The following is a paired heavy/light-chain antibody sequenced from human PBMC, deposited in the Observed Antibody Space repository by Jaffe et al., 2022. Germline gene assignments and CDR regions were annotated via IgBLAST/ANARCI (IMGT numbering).Light chain of an antibody. J-gene: IGLJ2*01. CDR3: QSYDTSLSGEI. Sequence: QSVLTQPTSVSGAPGQRVTISCTGSGSNIGAGYDVHWYQQLPGTAPKLLIYGNTNRPSGVPDRFSGSKSGTSASLAITGLQAEDEADYYCQSYDTSLSGEIFGGGTKLTVL. V-gene: IGLV1-40*01. CDR1: GSNIGAGYD. CDR2: GNT.
Heavy chain of an antibody. CDR3: VRHHSIRTICRWFDP. CDR1: GYTFTTYG. CDR2: INTGNGDS. Sequence: QVQLVQSGAEMKTPGASVKISCKASGYTFTTYGIHWVRQAPGQRLEWMGWINTGNGDSGSSQNFHGRVTITRDTSASTAYLELNSLRSEDTAVYYCVRHHSIRTICRWFDPWGQGTLVTVSS. V-gene: IGHV1-3*04. J-gene: IGHJ5*02. D-gene: IGHD2-21*01.